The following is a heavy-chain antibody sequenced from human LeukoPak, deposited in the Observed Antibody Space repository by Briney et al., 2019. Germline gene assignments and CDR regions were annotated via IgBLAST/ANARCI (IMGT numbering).Heavy chain of an antibody. Sequence: PSETLSLTCTVSGGSISGGGYYWSWIRQPPGKGLEWIGEINHSGSTNYNPSLKSRVTISVDTSKNQFSLKLSSVTAADTAVYYCEGSGLDYGDYEFDYWGQGTLVTVSS. CDR3: EGSGLDYGDYEFDY. CDR2: INHSGST. J-gene: IGHJ4*02. CDR1: GGSISGGGYY. V-gene: IGHV4-34*01. D-gene: IGHD4-17*01.